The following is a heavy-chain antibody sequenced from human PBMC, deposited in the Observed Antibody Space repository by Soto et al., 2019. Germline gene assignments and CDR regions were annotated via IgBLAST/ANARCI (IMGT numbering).Heavy chain of an antibody. J-gene: IGHJ5*02. V-gene: IGHV2-5*01. Sequence: GSGPRCEPTQTLTLTCTFSGFSLSTSGVGVGWIRQPPGKALEWLALIYWNDDKRYSPSLKSRLTITKDTSKNQVVLTMTNMDPVDTATYYCAHRATYYDILTGGTGVGASWFDPWGQGTLVTVSS. CDR3: AHRATYYDILTGGTGVGASWFDP. CDR2: IYWNDDK. D-gene: IGHD3-9*01. CDR1: GFSLSTSGVG.